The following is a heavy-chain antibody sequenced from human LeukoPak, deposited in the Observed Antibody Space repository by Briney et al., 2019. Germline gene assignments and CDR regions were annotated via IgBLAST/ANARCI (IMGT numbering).Heavy chain of an antibody. CDR1: GFTFNSYW. V-gene: IGHV3-7*05. CDR3: VRDFNPARYSSGWATCAY. Sequence: GGSLRLSCAASGFTFNSYWMNWVRQAPGKGLEWVANIKQDESGAIYVGSVKGESTIARDTAKNSLYQQMNSLRADDTAVYYCVRDFNPARYSSGWATCAYWGQGTLVTVSS. D-gene: IGHD6-19*01. CDR2: IKQDESGA. J-gene: IGHJ4*02.